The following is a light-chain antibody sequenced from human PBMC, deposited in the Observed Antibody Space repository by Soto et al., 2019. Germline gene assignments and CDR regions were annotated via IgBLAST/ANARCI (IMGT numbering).Light chain of an antibody. CDR2: EVT. Sequence: QSALTQPPSASGSPGQSVTISCTGSSSDVGAYNYVSWYQQHPGKAPKLMIYEVTKRPSGVPDRFSGSKSGNTASLTVSGLQAEDEADYYCSSYASSNNLPFGGGTKVTVL. J-gene: IGLJ3*02. CDR3: SSYASSNNLP. V-gene: IGLV2-8*01. CDR1: SSDVGAYNY.